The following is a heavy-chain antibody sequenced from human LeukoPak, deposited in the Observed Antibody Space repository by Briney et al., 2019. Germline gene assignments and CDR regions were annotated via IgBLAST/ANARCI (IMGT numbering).Heavy chain of an antibody. CDR3: ARENVEMATGNAFDI. D-gene: IGHD5-24*01. Sequence: GASVKVSCKASGYTFTSYYMHWVRQAPGQGLEWMGIINPSGGSTSYAQKFQGRVTMTRDTSTSTVYMELSSLRSEDTAVYYCARENVEMATGNAFDIWGQGTMVTVSS. V-gene: IGHV1-46*01. J-gene: IGHJ3*02. CDR2: INPSGGST. CDR1: GYTFTSYY.